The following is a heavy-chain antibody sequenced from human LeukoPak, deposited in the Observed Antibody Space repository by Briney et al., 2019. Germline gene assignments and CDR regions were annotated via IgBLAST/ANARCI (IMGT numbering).Heavy chain of an antibody. CDR1: GFTFSSYW. V-gene: IGHV3-7*01. CDR2: IKQDGSEK. CDR3: AREGILRAFDI. Sequence: GGSLRLSCAASGFTFSSYWMSWVRQAPGKGLEWVANIKQDGSEKHYVDSVKGRFTISRDNAKNSLYLQMNSLRAEDTAVYYCAREGILRAFDIWGQGTMVTVSS. J-gene: IGHJ3*02. D-gene: IGHD3-3*01.